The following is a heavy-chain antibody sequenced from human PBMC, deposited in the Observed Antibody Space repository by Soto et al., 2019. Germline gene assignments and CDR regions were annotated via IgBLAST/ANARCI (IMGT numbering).Heavy chain of an antibody. D-gene: IGHD3-22*01. CDR2: IRNKANSYTT. Sequence: EVQLVESGGGLVQPGGSLRLSCAASGFTLSDHHMDWVRQAPGKGLDWVGRIRNKANSYTTEYAASVKGRFTISRDDSKNSLFLQMHSLKIEDTAVYYCAMSYDSSAFDIWGQGTMVTVSS. V-gene: IGHV3-72*01. CDR3: AMSYDSSAFDI. CDR1: GFTLSDHH. J-gene: IGHJ3*02.